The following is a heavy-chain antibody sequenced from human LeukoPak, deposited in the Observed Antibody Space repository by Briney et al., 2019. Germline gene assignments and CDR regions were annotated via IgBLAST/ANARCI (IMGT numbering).Heavy chain of an antibody. Sequence: GGSLRLSCAASGIAFSNSIMHWVRQAPGKGLEWVSAMSYDGFSKYYADSLKGRLSISRDDSKSTVYLQMNSLRPEDTAVYYCARDRYSSGWTYYYGMDVWGQGTTVTVSS. CDR1: GIAFSNSI. D-gene: IGHD6-19*01. CDR2: MSYDGFSK. V-gene: IGHV3-30*04. CDR3: ARDRYSSGWTYYYGMDV. J-gene: IGHJ6*02.